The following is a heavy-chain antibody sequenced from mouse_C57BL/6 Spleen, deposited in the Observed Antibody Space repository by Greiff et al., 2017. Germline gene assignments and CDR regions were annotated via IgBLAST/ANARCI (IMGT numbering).Heavy chain of an antibody. V-gene: IGHV1-22*01. CDR2: INPNNGGT. Sequence: EVQLQESGPELVKPGASVKMSCKASGYTFTDYNMHWVKQSHGKSLEWIGYINPNNGGTSYNQKFKGKATLTVNKSSSTAYMELRSLTSEDSAVYYCARETVVAAEYFDVWGTGTTVTVSS. D-gene: IGHD1-1*01. CDR1: GYTFTDYN. CDR3: ARETVVAAEYFDV. J-gene: IGHJ1*03.